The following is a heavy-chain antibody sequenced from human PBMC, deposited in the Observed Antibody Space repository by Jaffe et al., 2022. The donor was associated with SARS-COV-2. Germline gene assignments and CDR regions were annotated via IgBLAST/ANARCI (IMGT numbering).Heavy chain of an antibody. D-gene: IGHD4-17*01. Sequence: EVQLVESGGGLVQPGGSLRLSCAASGFTVSSNYMSWVRQAPGKGLEWVSVIYSGGSTYYADSVKGRFTISRDNSKNTLYLQMNSLRAEDTAVYYCARRPTTVSHYYYYGMDVWGQGTTVTVSS. V-gene: IGHV3-66*02. CDR1: GFTVSSNY. CDR3: ARRPTTVSHYYYYGMDV. CDR2: IYSGGST. J-gene: IGHJ6*02.